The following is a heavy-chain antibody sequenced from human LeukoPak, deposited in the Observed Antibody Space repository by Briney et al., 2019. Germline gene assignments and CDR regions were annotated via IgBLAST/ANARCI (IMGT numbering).Heavy chain of an antibody. J-gene: IGHJ4*02. CDR1: GFGFSNHT. Sequence: GSLRLSCAASGFGFSNHTMNWVRQAPGKGLEWVSYISSSGSVMYYADSVKGRFTISRDNAKNSLYLQMNSLRAEDTAVYYCARGVAFWFGELFAFDGWGQGTLVTVSS. D-gene: IGHD3-10*01. V-gene: IGHV3-48*04. CDR3: ARGVAFWFGELFAFDG. CDR2: ISSSGSVM.